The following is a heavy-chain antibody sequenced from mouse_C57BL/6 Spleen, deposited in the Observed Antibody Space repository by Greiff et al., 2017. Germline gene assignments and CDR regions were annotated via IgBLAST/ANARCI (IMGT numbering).Heavy chain of an antibody. Sequence: EVQLVESGGGLVKPGGSLKLSCAASGFTFSDYGMHWVRQAPEKGLEWVAYISSGSSTIYYADTVKGRFTISRDNAKNTLFLQMTSLRSEDTAMYYCARGWLLNAMDYWGQGTSVTVSS. V-gene: IGHV5-17*01. D-gene: IGHD2-3*01. CDR2: ISSGSSTI. CDR3: ARGWLLNAMDY. CDR1: GFTFSDYG. J-gene: IGHJ4*01.